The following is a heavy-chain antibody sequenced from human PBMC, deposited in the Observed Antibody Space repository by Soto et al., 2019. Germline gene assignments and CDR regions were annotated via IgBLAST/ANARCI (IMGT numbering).Heavy chain of an antibody. CDR2: ISAYNGNT. CDR1: GCTFTSYG. D-gene: IGHD3-3*01. Sequence: ASVKVSCKASGCTFTSYGISWVRQAPGQGLEWMGWISAYNGNTNYAQKFQGRVTMTRNTSISTAYMELSSLRSEDTAVYYCARLCTAGLRFLEWLPENYYYYYYMDVWGKGTTVTVSS. V-gene: IGHV1-18*01. CDR3: ARLCTAGLRFLEWLPENYYYYYYMDV. J-gene: IGHJ6*03.